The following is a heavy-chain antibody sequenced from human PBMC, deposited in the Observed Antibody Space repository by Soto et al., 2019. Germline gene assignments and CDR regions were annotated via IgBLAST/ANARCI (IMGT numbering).Heavy chain of an antibody. CDR3: AREGAAPYYYYGMDV. CDR1: GGSISSGGYF. J-gene: IGHJ6*02. D-gene: IGHD6-6*01. V-gene: IGHV4-31*03. CDR2: IYYSGST. Sequence: QVQLRESGPGLVKPSQTLSLTCTVSGGSISSGGYFWSWIRQHPGKGLEWIGFIYYSGSTYYNPYLKSRVTISVDTSKKQFSLKLSSVTAADTAVYYCAREGAAPYYYYGMDVWGQGTTVTVSS.